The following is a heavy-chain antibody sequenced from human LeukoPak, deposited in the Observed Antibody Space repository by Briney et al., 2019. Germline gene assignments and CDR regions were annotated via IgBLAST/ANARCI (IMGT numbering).Heavy chain of an antibody. J-gene: IGHJ6*03. V-gene: IGHV6-1*01. CDR3: AREWGSSWSNYYYYCYMDV. CDR2: TYYRSKWYN. Sequence: SQTLSLTCAISGDSVSSNSAAWNWIRQSPSRGLEWLGRTYYRSKWYNDYAVSVKSRITINPDTSKNQFSLQLNSVTPEDAAVYYCAREWGSSWSNYYYYCYMDVWGKGTTVTVSS. CDR1: GDSVSSNSAA. D-gene: IGHD6-13*01.